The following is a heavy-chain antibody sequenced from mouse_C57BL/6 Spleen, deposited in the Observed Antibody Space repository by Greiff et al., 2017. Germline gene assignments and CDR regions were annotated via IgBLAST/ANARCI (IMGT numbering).Heavy chain of an antibody. CDR2: ISGGGGNT. D-gene: IGHD1-1*01. CDR1: GFTFSSYT. CDR3: ARRITTVVAHWYFDV. V-gene: IGHV5-9*01. Sequence: EVQLVESGGGLVKPGGSLKLSCAASGFTFSSYTMSWVRQTPEKRLEWVATISGGGGNTYYPDSVKGRFTISRDNAKNTLYLRMSSLRSEDTALYYCARRITTVVAHWYFDVGGTGTTVTVSS. J-gene: IGHJ1*03.